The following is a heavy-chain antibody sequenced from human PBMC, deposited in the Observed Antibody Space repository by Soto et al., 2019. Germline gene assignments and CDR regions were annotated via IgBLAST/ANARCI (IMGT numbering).Heavy chain of an antibody. V-gene: IGHV3-13*01. CDR1: GFTFSSYD. J-gene: IGHJ6*02. CDR2: IGTAGDT. CDR3: ARAPSGSYSYGMDV. Sequence: EVQLVESGGGLVQPGGSLRLSCAASGFTFSSYDMHWVRQATGKGLEWVSAIGTAGDTYYPGSVKGRFTTSRENAKNSLYLQMNSLRAGDTAVYYCARAPSGSYSYGMDVWGQGTTVTVSS. D-gene: IGHD1-26*01.